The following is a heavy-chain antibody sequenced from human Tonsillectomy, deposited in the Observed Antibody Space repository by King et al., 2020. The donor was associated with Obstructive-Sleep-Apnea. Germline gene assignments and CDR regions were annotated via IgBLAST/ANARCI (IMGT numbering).Heavy chain of an antibody. CDR1: GYSISSGYY. J-gene: IGHJ4*02. CDR2: ISHSGRI. D-gene: IGHD3-3*01. V-gene: IGHV4-38-2*02. CDR3: GRVNWNFDC. Sequence: VQLQESGPGLVKSSETLSLTCTVSGYSISSGYYWGWIRQPPGKGLEWIGSISHSGRIHYNPSLESRATISIDTSKNQFSLNLNSVTATDTAVYYCGRVNWNFDCWGQGTPVTVST.